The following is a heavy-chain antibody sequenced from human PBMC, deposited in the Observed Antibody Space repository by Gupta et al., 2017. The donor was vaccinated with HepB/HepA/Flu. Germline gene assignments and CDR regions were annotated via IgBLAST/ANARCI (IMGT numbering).Heavy chain of an antibody. V-gene: IGHV4-39*01. Sequence: QLQLQESVPGLVKPSETLSLTCTVSGGSISSSSYYWGWIRQPPGKGLEWIGSIYYSGSTYYNPSLKSRVTISVDTSKNQFSLKLSSVTAADTAVYYCARLFGDYSRDPFDYWGQGTLVTVSS. J-gene: IGHJ4*02. CDR1: GGSISSSSYY. CDR3: ARLFGDYSRDPFDY. D-gene: IGHD4-17*01. CDR2: IYYSGST.